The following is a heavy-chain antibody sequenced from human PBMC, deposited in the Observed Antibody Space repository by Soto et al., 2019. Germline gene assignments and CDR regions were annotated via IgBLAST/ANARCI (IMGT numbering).Heavy chain of an antibody. J-gene: IGHJ4*02. CDR2: INHSGST. D-gene: IGHD6-13*01. V-gene: IGHV4-34*01. CDR3: ATSFGNAWYTY. Sequence: SETLSLTCAVYGGSFSGYYWSWIRQPPGKGLEWIGEINHSGSTNYNPSLKSRLTISVDKSKNQFTLQLTSVTVADTAVYYCATSFGNAWYTYWGQGTQVTVSS. CDR1: GGSFSGYY.